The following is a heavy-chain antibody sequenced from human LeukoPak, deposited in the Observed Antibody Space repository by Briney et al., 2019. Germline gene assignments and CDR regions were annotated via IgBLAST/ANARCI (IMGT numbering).Heavy chain of an antibody. V-gene: IGHV4-59*01. CDR1: GGSISSYY. D-gene: IGHD3-16*02. CDR3: ARAPYDYVWGSYRLYYFDY. CDR2: IYYSGST. Sequence: PSETLSLXCTGSGGSISSYYWSWIRQPPGKGLEWIGYIYYSGSTNYNPSLKSRVTISVHTSKNQFSLKLSSVTAADTAVYYCARAPYDYVWGSYRLYYFDYWGQGTLVTVSS. J-gene: IGHJ4*02.